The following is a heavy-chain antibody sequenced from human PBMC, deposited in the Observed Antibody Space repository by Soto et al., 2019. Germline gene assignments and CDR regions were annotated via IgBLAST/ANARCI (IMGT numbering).Heavy chain of an antibody. CDR2: IIPIFGTA. V-gene: IGHV1-69*13. CDR1: GGTFSSYA. J-gene: IGHJ3*01. D-gene: IGHD2-15*01. Sequence: SVKVSCKASGGTFSSYAISWVRQAPGQGLEWMGGIIPIFGTANYAQKFQGRVTITADESTSTAYMELSSLRSEDTAVYYCARALGSSGGNCYVGYGIDVWGQGTMVTVSS. CDR3: ARALGSSGGNCYVGYGIDV.